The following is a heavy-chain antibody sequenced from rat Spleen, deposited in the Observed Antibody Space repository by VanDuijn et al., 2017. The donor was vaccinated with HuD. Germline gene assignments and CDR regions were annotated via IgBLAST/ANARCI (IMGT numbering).Heavy chain of an antibody. J-gene: IGHJ2*01. V-gene: IGHV3-3*01. D-gene: IGHD1-9*01. CDR1: GYSITSSYR. CDR2: INSAGST. CDR3: ARSTYYGYTYVYFDY. Sequence: EVQLQESGPGLVKPSQSLSLTCSVTGYSITSSYRWNWIRKFPGNKLEWMGYINSAGSTNYNPSLKSRISITRDTSKNQFFLQVKSVTTEDTATYYCARSTYYGYTYVYFDYWGQGVMVTVSS.